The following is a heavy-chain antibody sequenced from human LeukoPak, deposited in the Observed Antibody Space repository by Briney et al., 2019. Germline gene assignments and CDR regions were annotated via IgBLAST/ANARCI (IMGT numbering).Heavy chain of an antibody. V-gene: IGHV3-7*01. J-gene: IGHJ4*02. CDR2: IKQDGSEK. Sequence: GGSLRLSCAASGFSFSSYWMNWVRQAPGKGLEWVANIKQDGSEKYYVDSVKGRFTISRDNAKNSLYLQMNSLRAEDTAMYYCARVITPSQPTFDYWGQGTLVTVSS. CDR3: ARVITPSQPTFDY. D-gene: IGHD6-13*01. CDR1: GFSFSSYW.